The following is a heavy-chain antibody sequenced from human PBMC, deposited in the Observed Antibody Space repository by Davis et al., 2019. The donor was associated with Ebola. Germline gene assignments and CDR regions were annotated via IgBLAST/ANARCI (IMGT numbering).Heavy chain of an antibody. CDR3: ARGGCYGGTCWYYFDF. CDR1: GFTFSSYS. CDR2: IGSSSSYI. V-gene: IGHV3-21*01. D-gene: IGHD4-23*01. Sequence: PGGSLRLSCAASGFTFSSYSMNWVRQAPGKGLEWVSSIGSSSSYIYYADSVKGRFTISRDNAKNSLYLQMNSLRAEDTAVYYCARGGCYGGTCWYYFDFWGQGTLVTVSS. J-gene: IGHJ4*02.